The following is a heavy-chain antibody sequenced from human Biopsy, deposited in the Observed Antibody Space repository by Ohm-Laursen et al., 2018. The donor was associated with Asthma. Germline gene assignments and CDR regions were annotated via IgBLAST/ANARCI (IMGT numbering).Heavy chain of an antibody. D-gene: IGHD2-15*01. Sequence: TLSLTCTVSGVSIRSYYWTWIRQPPGKGLEWIGNIHYSGSTYSNPSLKSRVTISVGTSKKQISLRLSSVIAADTAVYYCAGFCSGGNCPDHWGQGTLATVSS. CDR1: GVSIRSYY. V-gene: IGHV4-59*01. CDR3: AGFCSGGNCPDH. CDR2: IHYSGST. J-gene: IGHJ4*02.